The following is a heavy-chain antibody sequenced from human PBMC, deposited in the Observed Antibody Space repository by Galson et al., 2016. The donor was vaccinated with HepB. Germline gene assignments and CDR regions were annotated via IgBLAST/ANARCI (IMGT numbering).Heavy chain of an antibody. D-gene: IGHD5-24*01. CDR2: ISSLSSYI. CDR1: GFTLRSYY. V-gene: IGHV3-21*01. Sequence: SLRLSCAASGFTLRSYYMNWVRQAPGKRPEWVSCISSLSSYIYHADSVKGRFTISRDNAKNSLYLQMNSLRAEDTAVYYCARDRGMATIVDAFDIWGHGTMVTVSS. J-gene: IGHJ3*02. CDR3: ARDRGMATIVDAFDI.